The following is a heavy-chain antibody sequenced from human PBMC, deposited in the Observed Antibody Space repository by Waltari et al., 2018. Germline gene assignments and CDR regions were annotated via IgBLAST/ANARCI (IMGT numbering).Heavy chain of an antibody. CDR2: ISYDGSNE. Sequence: QVQLVESGGGMVQPGRSLRLSCVASGFSLSNYGMHWFRQAPGKGLEWVAFISYDGSNEYYRDSVKGRFTISRDNSKNRLSLQMNSLTPEDTAVYHCVKWDYSGSGFSHFYPMDVWGQGTTVTVS. J-gene: IGHJ6*02. CDR1: GFSLSNYG. D-gene: IGHD3-10*01. CDR3: VKWDYSGSGFSHFYPMDV. V-gene: IGHV3-30*18.